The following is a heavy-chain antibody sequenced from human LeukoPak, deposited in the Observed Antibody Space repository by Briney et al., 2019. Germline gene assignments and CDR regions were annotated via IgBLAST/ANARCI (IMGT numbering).Heavy chain of an antibody. CDR1: GYTFSSYG. CDR3: ARALFRGYGYFFDH. V-gene: IGHV1-18*01. D-gene: IGHD5-12*01. Sequence: GASVKVSCKPSGYTFSSYGIAWVRQAPGQGLEWVGWVSPFNGDTNYAEKVQGRVTLTTETSTGTAYMELTSLRSDDTAIYYCARALFRGYGYFFDHWGQGTLVTGSS. J-gene: IGHJ4*02. CDR2: VSPFNGDT.